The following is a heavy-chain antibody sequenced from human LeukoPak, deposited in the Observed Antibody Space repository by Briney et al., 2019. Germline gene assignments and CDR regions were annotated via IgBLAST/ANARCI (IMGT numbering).Heavy chain of an antibody. CDR1: GFTFSSYG. CDR2: ISYDGSNK. CDR3: AKRRSAFGGVMVTGNFDY. V-gene: IGHV3-30*18. J-gene: IGHJ4*02. Sequence: GGSLRLSCAASGFTFSSYGMHWVRQAPGKGLEWVAVISYDGSNKYYADSVKGRFTISRDNSKNTLYLQMISLRPEDTAVYFCAKRRSAFGGVMVTGNFDYWGQGALVTVSS. D-gene: IGHD3-16*01.